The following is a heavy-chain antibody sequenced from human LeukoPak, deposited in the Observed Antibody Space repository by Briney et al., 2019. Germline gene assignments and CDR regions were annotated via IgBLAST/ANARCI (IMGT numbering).Heavy chain of an antibody. CDR2: ISGDGSVT. V-gene: IGHV3-74*01. CDR3: ARYSSSSGGAAYYLDY. J-gene: IGHJ4*01. D-gene: IGHD6-6*01. CDR1: GFTLRNYW. Sequence: GGSLRLSCTASGFTLRNYWMHWVRQVPGKRLVWVSRISGDGSVTNYAHSVQGRFTISRDNAKNILYLQINSLRSEDTAVNYCARYSSSSGGAAYYLDYWGHGTLVTVSS.